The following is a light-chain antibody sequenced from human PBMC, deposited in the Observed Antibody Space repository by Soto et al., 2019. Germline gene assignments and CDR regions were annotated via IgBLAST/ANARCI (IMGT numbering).Light chain of an antibody. CDR1: QIVSSY. J-gene: IGKJ5*01. CDR2: DAS. V-gene: IGKV3-11*01. Sequence: EIVLAQSPASLCLSPGERATLSCSASQIVSSYLAWYQQKPGQAPRLLIYDASNRATGIPARFSGSGSGTDSTLTISSLEPEDFAVYYCQQRSNWPPITFGQGTRLEIK. CDR3: QQRSNWPPIT.